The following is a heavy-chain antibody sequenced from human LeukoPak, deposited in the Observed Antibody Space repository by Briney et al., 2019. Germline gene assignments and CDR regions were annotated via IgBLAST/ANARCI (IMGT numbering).Heavy chain of an antibody. V-gene: IGHV3-30-3*01. CDR3: ARDNVVVVAANYYYGMEV. CDR1: AFTFSSYA. Sequence: GGSLRLSCAPSAFTFSSYAMSWVRQAPGKGLEWVAVVSYDGSNKYYADSVKGRFTISRDNSKNTLYLQMNSLRAEDTAVYYCARDNVVVVAANYYYGMEVWGQGTTVTVSS. CDR2: VSYDGSNK. J-gene: IGHJ6*02. D-gene: IGHD2-15*01.